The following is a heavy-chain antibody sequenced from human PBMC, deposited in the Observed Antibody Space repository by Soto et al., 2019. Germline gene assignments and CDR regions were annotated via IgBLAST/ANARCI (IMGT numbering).Heavy chain of an antibody. Sequence: SSETLSLTCTVSGGSISSGDYYWSWIRQPPGKGLEWIGYIYYSGSTYYNPSLKSRVTISVDTSKNQFSLKLSSVTAADTAVYYCARARYDILTGYYTDDYWGQGTLVTVSS. J-gene: IGHJ4*02. CDR2: IYYSGST. D-gene: IGHD3-9*01. CDR1: GGSISSGDYY. V-gene: IGHV4-30-4*01. CDR3: ARARYDILTGYYTDDY.